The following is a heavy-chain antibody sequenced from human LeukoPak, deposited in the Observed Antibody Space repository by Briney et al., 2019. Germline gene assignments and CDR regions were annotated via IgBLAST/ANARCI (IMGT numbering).Heavy chain of an antibody. D-gene: IGHD5-18*01. Sequence: GGSLRLSCAASGFTFSTYAMSWVRQAPGKGLEWVSAISGSGGSTYYADSVKGRFTISRDNSKNTLYLQMNSLRAEDTAVYYCATSQLWFPNDYWGQGTLVTVSS. V-gene: IGHV3-23*01. CDR1: GFTFSTYA. CDR3: ATSQLWFPNDY. CDR2: ISGSGGST. J-gene: IGHJ4*02.